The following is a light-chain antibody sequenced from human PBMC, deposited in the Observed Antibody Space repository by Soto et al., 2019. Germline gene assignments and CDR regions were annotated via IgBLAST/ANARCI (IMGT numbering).Light chain of an antibody. Sequence: QSALTQPPSASGSPGQSVTISCTGTSSDVGGYNYVSWYQQHPGKAPKLMIYEVSKRPSGVPDRFSGSKSGNTASLTVPGLQAEDEADYYCSSYAGSNNPVVFGGGTQLTVL. J-gene: IGLJ2*01. CDR1: SSDVGGYNY. V-gene: IGLV2-8*01. CDR3: SSYAGSNNPVV. CDR2: EVS.